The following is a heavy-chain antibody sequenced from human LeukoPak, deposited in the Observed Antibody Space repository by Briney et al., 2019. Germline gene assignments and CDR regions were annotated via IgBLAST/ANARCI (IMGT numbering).Heavy chain of an antibody. CDR1: GYTFTSYD. CDR2: MNPNNGNT. CDR3: ARDPVVVAANHHSYAFDI. D-gene: IGHD2-15*01. J-gene: IGHJ3*02. V-gene: IGHV1-8*01. Sequence: GASVKVSCKASGYTFTSYDINWVRQATGQGLEWMGWMNPNNGNTGYAQKFQGRVTMTRDMSTSTVYMELSSLRSEDTAVYYCARDPVVVAANHHSYAFDIWGQGTMVTVSS.